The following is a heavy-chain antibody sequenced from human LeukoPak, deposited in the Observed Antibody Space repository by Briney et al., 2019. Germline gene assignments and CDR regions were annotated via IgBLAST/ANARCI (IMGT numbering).Heavy chain of an antibody. CDR3: ARAGYYDSSGSFDY. Sequence: PSETLSLTCTVSGYSISSGYYWGWIRQPPGKGLEWIGSIYHSGSTYYNPSLKSRVTISVDTSKNQLSLKLSSVTAADTAVYYCARAGYYDSSGSFDYWGQGTLVTVSS. CDR1: GYSISSGYY. V-gene: IGHV4-38-2*02. CDR2: IYHSGST. D-gene: IGHD3-22*01. J-gene: IGHJ4*02.